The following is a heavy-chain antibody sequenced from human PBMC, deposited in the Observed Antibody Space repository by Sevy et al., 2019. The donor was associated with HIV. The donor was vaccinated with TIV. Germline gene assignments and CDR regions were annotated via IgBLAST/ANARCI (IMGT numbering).Heavy chain of an antibody. D-gene: IGHD1-26*01. CDR2: IRPDGSDE. J-gene: IGHJ4*02. Sequence: GGSLRLSCAASGFTFSPYWMTWVRQAPGRGLEWVANIRPDGSDEYYVDAVKGRFTISKDNAKNSLYLQMNSLRADDTAMYCGARGVGFDCWGQGALVTVSS. CDR3: ARGVGFDC. CDR1: GFTFSPYW. V-gene: IGHV3-7*01.